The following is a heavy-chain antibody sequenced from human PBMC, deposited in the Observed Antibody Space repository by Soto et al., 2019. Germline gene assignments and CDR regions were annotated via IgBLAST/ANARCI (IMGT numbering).Heavy chain of an antibody. V-gene: IGHV1-69*06. Sequence: SVKVSCKASGGTFSSYAISWVRQAPGQGLEWMGGIIPIFGTANYAQKFQGRVTITADKSTSTAYMELSSLRSEDTAVYYCAREGSTVPTLYYFGMDVWGQGTTVTVSS. J-gene: IGHJ6*02. D-gene: IGHD4-17*01. CDR3: AREGSTVPTLYYFGMDV. CDR1: GGTFSSYA. CDR2: IIPIFGTA.